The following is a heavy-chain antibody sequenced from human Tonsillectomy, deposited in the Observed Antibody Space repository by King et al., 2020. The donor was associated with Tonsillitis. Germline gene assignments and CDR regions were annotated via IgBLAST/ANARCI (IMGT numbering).Heavy chain of an antibody. D-gene: IGHD6-19*01. Sequence: VQLVESGGGLVQPGRSLRLSCTGSGFTFRDHTMSWYRQAPGRGLEGVGFIRTKTNGGAAEYAASVKGRFTISRDDSKDIAYLQMNSLKTTDTAVYPCTLTVAVVWGHGTRVTVSS. CDR2: IRTKTNGGAA. CDR1: GFTFRDHT. V-gene: IGHV3-49*03. J-gene: IGHJ4*01. CDR3: TLTVAVV.